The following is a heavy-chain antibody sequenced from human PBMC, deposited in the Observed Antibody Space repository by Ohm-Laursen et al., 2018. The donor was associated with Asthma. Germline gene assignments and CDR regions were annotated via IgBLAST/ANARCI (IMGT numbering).Heavy chain of an antibody. CDR3: ARNYYDHWSGSYTPVAY. J-gene: IGHJ4*02. D-gene: IGHD3-3*01. Sequence: GSLRLSCTASGFTFSSYAMSWVRQAPGKGLEWVSAISGGGDNTNYADSVKGRFTISRDNSKNTLSLQMNSLRVEDTAVYYCARNYYDHWSGSYTPVAYWGQGTLVTVSS. V-gene: IGHV3-23*01. CDR1: GFTFSSYA. CDR2: ISGGGDNT.